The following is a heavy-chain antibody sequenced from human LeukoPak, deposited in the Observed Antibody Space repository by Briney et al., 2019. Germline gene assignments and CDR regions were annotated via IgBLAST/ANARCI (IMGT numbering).Heavy chain of an antibody. V-gene: IGHV1-8*01. CDR3: ARGLSYYYYMDV. CDR2: MNPNSGNT. CDR1: GYTFTSYD. Sequence: ASVKVSCKASGYTFTSYDINWVRQATGQGLEWMGWMNPNSGNTGYALKFQGRVTMTRNTSISTAYMELSSLRSEDTAVYYCARGLSYYYYMDVWGKGTTVTVSS. J-gene: IGHJ6*03. D-gene: IGHD2/OR15-2a*01.